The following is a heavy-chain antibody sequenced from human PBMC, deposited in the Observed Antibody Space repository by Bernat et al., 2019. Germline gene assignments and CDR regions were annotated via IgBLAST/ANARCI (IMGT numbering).Heavy chain of an antibody. V-gene: IGHV4-59*01. D-gene: IGHD3-16*01. CDR3: ARGMITFGGDRGTGFDP. CDR2: VYFSGST. CDR1: GGSISTYY. J-gene: IGHJ5*02. Sequence: QVQLQESGPRLVKPSETLSLTCTIFGGSISTYYWSWFRQPPGKGLEWIGYVYFSGSTDYNPSLKSRVALSIDTSENQFSLRLSSVTAADTAVYYCARGMITFGGDRGTGFDPWGQGTQVTVSS.